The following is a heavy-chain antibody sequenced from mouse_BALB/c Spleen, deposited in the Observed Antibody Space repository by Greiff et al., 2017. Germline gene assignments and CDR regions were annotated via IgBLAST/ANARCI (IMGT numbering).Heavy chain of an antibody. V-gene: IGHV5-9-4*01. CDR1: GFTFSSYA. J-gene: IGHJ2*01. D-gene: IGHD2-14*01. Sequence: EVQGVESGGGLVKPGGSLKLSCAASGFTFSSYAMSWVRQSPEKRLEWVAEISSGGSYTYYPDTVTGRFTISRDNAKNTLYLEMSSLRSEDTAMYYCARDRGNYVDYWGQGTTLTVSS. CDR3: ARDRGNYVDY. CDR2: ISSGGSYT.